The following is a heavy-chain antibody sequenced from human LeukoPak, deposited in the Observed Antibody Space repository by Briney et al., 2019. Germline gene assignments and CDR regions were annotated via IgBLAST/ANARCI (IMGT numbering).Heavy chain of an antibody. J-gene: IGHJ5*02. V-gene: IGHV3-21*01. CDR2: ISSSSSYI. CDR1: GFTFSSYS. D-gene: IGHD3-3*01. Sequence: PGGSLRLSCAAPGFTFSSYSMNWVRQAPGKGLEWVSSISSSSSYIYYADSVKGRFTISRDNAKNSLYLQMNSLRAEDTAVYYCARDLRADSIFGVVIINWFDPWGQGTLVTVSS. CDR3: ARDLRADSIFGVVIINWFDP.